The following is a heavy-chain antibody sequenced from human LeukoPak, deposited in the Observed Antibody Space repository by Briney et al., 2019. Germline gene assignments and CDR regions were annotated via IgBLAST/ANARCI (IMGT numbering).Heavy chain of an antibody. CDR1: GGSISSYY. Sequence: SETLSLTCTVSGGSISSYYWSWIRQPPGKGLQWIGYMYNSGSTNYNPSLKSRVTMSVDTARNQFSLKLTSVTAADTAVYYCVRSEIDDYSRYWGRGMLVIVSS. D-gene: IGHD4-11*01. V-gene: IGHV4-59*08. CDR3: VRSEIDDYSRY. J-gene: IGHJ4*02. CDR2: MYNSGST.